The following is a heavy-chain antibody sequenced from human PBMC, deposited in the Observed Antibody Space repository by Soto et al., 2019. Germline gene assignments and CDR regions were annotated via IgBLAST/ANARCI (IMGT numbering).Heavy chain of an antibody. V-gene: IGHV3-30*18. CDR1: GFTFSSYG. CDR2: ISYDGSNK. J-gene: IGHJ5*02. Sequence: GGSLRLSCAASGFTFSSYGMHWVRQAPGKGLEWVAVISYDGSNKYYADSVKGRFTISRDNSKNTLYLQMNSLRAEDTAVYYCAKTWNDYYDSSGYLSWGQGXLVTVYS. CDR3: AKTWNDYYDSSGYLS. D-gene: IGHD3-22*01.